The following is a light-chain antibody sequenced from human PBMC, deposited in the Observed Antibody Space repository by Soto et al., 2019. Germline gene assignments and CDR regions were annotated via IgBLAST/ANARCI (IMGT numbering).Light chain of an antibody. CDR3: QQRSNWPT. CDR2: DAS. Sequence: EIVLTQSPATLSLSPGERATLSCRASQSVSSYLAWYQQKPGQAPRLLIYDASNRATGIPARFSGSGSGTDFTLTISSLEPEEFAVYYCQQRSNWPTVGQGPKLEIK. V-gene: IGKV3-11*01. CDR1: QSVSSY. J-gene: IGKJ2*01.